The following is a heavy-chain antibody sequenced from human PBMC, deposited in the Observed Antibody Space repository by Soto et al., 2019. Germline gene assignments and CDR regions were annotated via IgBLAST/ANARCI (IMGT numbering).Heavy chain of an antibody. V-gene: IGHV4-59*01. CDR2: IYYSGST. D-gene: IGHD3-3*01. CDR1: GGSISSYY. J-gene: IGHJ6*03. CDR3: ARGLDPEKENYDFWSGTPWVYYYYMDV. Sequence: SETLSLTCTVSGGSISSYYWSWIRQPPGKGLEWIGYIYYSGSTNYNPSLKSRVTISVDTSKNQFSLKLSSVTAADTAVYYCARGLDPEKENYDFWSGTPWVYYYYMDVWGKGTTVTVSS.